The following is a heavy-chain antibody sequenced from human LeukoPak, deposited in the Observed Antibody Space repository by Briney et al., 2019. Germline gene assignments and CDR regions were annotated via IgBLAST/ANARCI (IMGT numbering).Heavy chain of an antibody. D-gene: IGHD2-15*01. V-gene: IGHV3-74*01. CDR2: INSDGSST. CDR1: GFTFSSYW. Sequence: GGSLRLSCAASGFTFSSYWMHWVRHAPGKGLVWVSRINSDGSSTSYADSVKGRFTISRDNAKNSLYLQMNSLRAEDTAFYYCAKDSHTWQYLDYWGQGTLVTVSS. J-gene: IGHJ4*02. CDR3: AKDSHTWQYLDY.